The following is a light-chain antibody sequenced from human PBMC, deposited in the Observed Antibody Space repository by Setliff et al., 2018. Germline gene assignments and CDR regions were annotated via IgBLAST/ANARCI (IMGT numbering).Light chain of an antibody. V-gene: IGLV2-23*01. CDR3: CSYAGSSPYV. CDR1: SSDVGSYNL. J-gene: IGLJ1*01. CDR2: EGS. Sequence: LTQPSSVSGSPGQSITISCTGTSSDVGSYNLVSWYQQHPGKAPKLMIYEGSKRPSGISNRFSGSKSGNTASLTISGLQAEDEADYYCCSYAGSSPYVFGTGTRSPS.